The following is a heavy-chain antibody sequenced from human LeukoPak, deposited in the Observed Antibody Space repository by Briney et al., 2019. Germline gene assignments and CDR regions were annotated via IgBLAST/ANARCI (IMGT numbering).Heavy chain of an antibody. Sequence: SGPALVKPTQTLTLTCTFSGFSLSTSGMCVSWIRQPPGKALEWLALIDWDDDKYYSTSLKTRLTISKDTSKNQVVLTMTNTDPVDTATYYCARIKMGATTLLFDYWGQGTLVTVSS. J-gene: IGHJ4*02. D-gene: IGHD1-26*01. CDR2: IDWDDDK. V-gene: IGHV2-70*01. CDR3: ARIKMGATTLLFDY. CDR1: GFSLSTSGMC.